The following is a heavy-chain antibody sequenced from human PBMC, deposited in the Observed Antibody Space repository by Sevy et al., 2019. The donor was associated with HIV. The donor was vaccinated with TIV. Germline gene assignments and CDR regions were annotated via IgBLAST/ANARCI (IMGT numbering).Heavy chain of an antibody. CDR3: ASDLPLNYGMDV. V-gene: IGHV3-33*01. Sequence: GGSLRLSCAASGFTFSNYGIHWVRQAPGKGLEWVAVIWYDGSKKYYADSVKGRFTISRDNSKHTLYLQMNRLRAEDTGVYYCASDLPLNYGMDVWGQGTTVTVSS. D-gene: IGHD2-8*01. CDR2: IWYDGSKK. J-gene: IGHJ6*02. CDR1: GFTFSNYG.